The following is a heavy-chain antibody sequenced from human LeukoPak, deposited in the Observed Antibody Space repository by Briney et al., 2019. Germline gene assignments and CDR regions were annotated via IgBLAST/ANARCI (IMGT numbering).Heavy chain of an antibody. CDR2: ISGSGGST. CDR3: AKYWYYYDSSGYYFPGPYDY. D-gene: IGHD3-22*01. CDR1: GFTFSSYA. V-gene: IGHV3-23*01. Sequence: PGGSLRLSCAASGFTFSSYAMSWVRQAPGKGLEWVSAISGSGGSTNYADSVKGRFTISRDNSKNTLYLQMNSLRAEDTAVDYCAKYWYYYDSSGYYFPGPYDYWGQGTLVTVSS. J-gene: IGHJ4*02.